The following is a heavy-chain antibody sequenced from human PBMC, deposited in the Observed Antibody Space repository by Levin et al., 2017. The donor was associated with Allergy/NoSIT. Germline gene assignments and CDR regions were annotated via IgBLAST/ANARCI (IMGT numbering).Heavy chain of an antibody. CDR2: IYYSGST. J-gene: IGHJ4*02. Sequence: SETLSLTCTVSGGSISSGDYYWSWIRQPPGKGLEWIGYIYYSGSTYYNPSLKRRVTISVDTSKNQFSLKLSSVTAADTAVYYCARAGGYGVVTPENYFDYWGQGTLVTVSS. CDR1: GGSISSGDYY. CDR3: ARAGGYGVVTPENYFDY. D-gene: IGHD2-21*02. V-gene: IGHV4-30-4*01.